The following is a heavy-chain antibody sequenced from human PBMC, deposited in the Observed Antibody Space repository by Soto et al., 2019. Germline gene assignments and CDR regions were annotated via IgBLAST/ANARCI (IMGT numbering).Heavy chain of an antibody. J-gene: IGHJ4*02. CDR3: ARGLRGVLDY. CDR2: ISNDENIK. Sequence: GGSLRLSCVASGFNFGNFGMHWVRQAPGKGLEWLTVISNDENIKQDSVRGRFAIARDNSKNTLYLHLTSLRAEDTAIYYCARGLRGVLDYCGQGTLVTVYS. D-gene: IGHD5-12*01. CDR1: GFNFGNFG. V-gene: IGHV3-33*01.